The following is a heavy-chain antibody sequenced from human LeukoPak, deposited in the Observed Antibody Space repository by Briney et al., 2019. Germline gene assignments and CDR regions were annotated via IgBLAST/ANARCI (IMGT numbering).Heavy chain of an antibody. V-gene: IGHV3-30*18. CDR1: EFTFSSYG. D-gene: IGHD3-22*01. CDR2: ISYDGSNK. J-gene: IGHJ6*02. CDR3: AKEGYYYDSSGYNYYYGMDV. Sequence: GGSLRLSCAASEFTFSSYGMHWVRQAPGKGLEWVAVISYDGSNKYYADSVKGRFTISRDNSKNTLYLQMNSLRAEDTAVYYCAKEGYYYDSSGYNYYYGMDVWGQGTTVTVSS.